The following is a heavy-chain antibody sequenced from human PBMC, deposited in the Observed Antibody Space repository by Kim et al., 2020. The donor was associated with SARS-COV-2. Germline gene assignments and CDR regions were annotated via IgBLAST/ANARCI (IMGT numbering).Heavy chain of an antibody. CDR2: IYYSGST. Sequence: SETLSLTCTVSGGSISSYYWSWIRQPPGKGLEWIGYIYYSGSTNYNPSLKSRVTISVDTSKNQFSLKLSSVTAADTAVYYCALVVPAARPPHHYGMDVWGQGTTVTVSS. CDR1: GGSISSYY. CDR3: ALVVPAARPPHHYGMDV. J-gene: IGHJ6*02. D-gene: IGHD2-2*01. V-gene: IGHV4-59*01.